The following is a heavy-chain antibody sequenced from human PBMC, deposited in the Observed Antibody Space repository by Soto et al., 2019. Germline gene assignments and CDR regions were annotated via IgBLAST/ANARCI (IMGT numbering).Heavy chain of an antibody. CDR1: GGSMTSSNW. V-gene: IGHV4-4*02. J-gene: IGHJ4*02. D-gene: IGHD1-26*01. Sequence: PSETLSLTCTVSGGSMTSSNWWNWVRQSPGKGLEWIGEAHHSGRTNYSPSLKSRVTISVDKSKNHFSLKLSSVTAADTAVYYCARSEATGLDHWGQGTLVTVSS. CDR3: ARSEATGLDH. CDR2: AHHSGRT.